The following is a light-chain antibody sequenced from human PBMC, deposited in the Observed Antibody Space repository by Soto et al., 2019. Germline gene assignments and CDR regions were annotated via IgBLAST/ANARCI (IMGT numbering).Light chain of an antibody. V-gene: IGLV2-14*01. CDR1: SGDVGAYNY. Sequence: QSALTQPASVSGSPGQSITISCTGNSGDVGAYNYVSWYQQHPGKAPRLMIYDVSNRPSGASNRFSGSKSGNTASLTISGLQAEVEADYYYSSFPNTYSDVFGTGTKVTVL. CDR2: DVS. J-gene: IGLJ1*01. CDR3: SSFPNTYSDV.